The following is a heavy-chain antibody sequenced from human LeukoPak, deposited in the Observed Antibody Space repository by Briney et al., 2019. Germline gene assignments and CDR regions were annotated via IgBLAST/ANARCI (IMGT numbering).Heavy chain of an antibody. V-gene: IGHV3-23*01. CDR1: GFTFSDYA. CDR2: ISYSGGNT. D-gene: IGHD2-15*01. J-gene: IGHJ5*02. CDR3: AKARYCSGGTCPEWLDP. Sequence: RTGGSLRLSCAASGFTFSDYAMNWVRQALGRGLEWVSTISYSGGNTYYADPVKGRFTISRDNSKNTLYLQMNSLRAEDTAIYYCAKARYCSGGTCPEWLDPWGQGTLVTVSS.